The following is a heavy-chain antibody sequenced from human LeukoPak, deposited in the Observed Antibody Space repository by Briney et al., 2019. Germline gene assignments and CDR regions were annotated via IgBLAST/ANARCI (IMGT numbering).Heavy chain of an antibody. CDR2: ISGSGGST. Sequence: PGGSLRLSCAASGFTFSSYAMSWVRQAPGKGLEWVSAISGSGGSTYYAASVKGRFAISRDNSKNTLYLQMNSLRAEDKAVYYCAKSRGLSSPFDYWGQGTLVTVSS. CDR1: GFTFSSYA. V-gene: IGHV3-23*01. J-gene: IGHJ4*02. CDR3: AKSRGLSSPFDY. D-gene: IGHD2-15*01.